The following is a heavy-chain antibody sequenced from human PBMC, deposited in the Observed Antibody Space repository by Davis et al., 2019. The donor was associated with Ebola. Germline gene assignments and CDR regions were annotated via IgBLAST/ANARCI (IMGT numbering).Heavy chain of an antibody. V-gene: IGHV1-3*01. CDR2: INAGNGNT. J-gene: IGHJ4*02. D-gene: IGHD2-15*01. CDR1: GYTFTSYA. CDR3: AVGKGYCSGGSCYSLFDY. Sequence: AASVKVSCKASGYTFTSYAMHWVRQAPGRRLEWMGWINAGNGNTKYSQKFQGRVTITRDTSASTAYMELSSLRSEDTAVYYCAVGKGYCSGGSCYSLFDYWGQGTLVTVSS.